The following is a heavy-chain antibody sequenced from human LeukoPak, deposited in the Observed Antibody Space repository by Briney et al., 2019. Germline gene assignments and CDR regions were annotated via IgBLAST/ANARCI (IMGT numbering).Heavy chain of an antibody. CDR2: ISAYNGNT. V-gene: IGHV1-18*04. J-gene: IGHJ4*02. Sequence: GASVKVSCKASGYTFTSYGISWVRQAPGQGLEWMGWISAYNGNTNYAQELQGRVTMTTDTSTSTAYMELRSLRSDDTAVYYCARAPLWFGESRGPFDYWGQGTLVTASS. D-gene: IGHD3-10*01. CDR3: ARAPLWFGESRGPFDY. CDR1: GYTFTSYG.